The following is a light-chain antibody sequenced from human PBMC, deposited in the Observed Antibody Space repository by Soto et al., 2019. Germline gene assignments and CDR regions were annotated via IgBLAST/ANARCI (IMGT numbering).Light chain of an antibody. CDR1: SSDVGVYNY. CDR3: RSYAASSNV. J-gene: IGLJ1*01. Sequence: HSVLTQPPSASGSPGQSVGISCTGTSSDVGVYNYVSWYQQHPGKAPKLMIYEVNKRPSGVPDRFSGSKSGNTASLTVSGLQAEDEADYYCRSYAASSNVFGTGTKVTV. V-gene: IGLV2-8*01. CDR2: EVN.